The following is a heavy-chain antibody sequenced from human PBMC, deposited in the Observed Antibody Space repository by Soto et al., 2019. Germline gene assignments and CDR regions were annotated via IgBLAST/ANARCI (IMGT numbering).Heavy chain of an antibody. J-gene: IGHJ4*02. D-gene: IGHD5-12*01. CDR1: GFTFTSHW. CDR3: AREWTRRGWLFES. Sequence: EVQLVESGGDLVQPGGSLRLSCAASGFTFTSHWMHWVRQAPGKGLVWVSRIKSDGSGTIYADSVKGRFTISRDNAKNTLYLKMNSLRADDPAVYFCAREWTRRGWLFESGGQGTLVTVSS. CDR2: IKSDGSGT. V-gene: IGHV3-74*01.